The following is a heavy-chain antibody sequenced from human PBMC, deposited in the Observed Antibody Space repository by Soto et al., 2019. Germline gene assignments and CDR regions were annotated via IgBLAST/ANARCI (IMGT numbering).Heavy chain of an antibody. Sequence: ESGGGVVPPGRPLRLSCAASGFTFSRYGMHWVRQAPGKGLEWVGVIVRDGGQKQYADSVRGRFTISRDNSKNTLYLEMNSVTVXXXXXXXXXXXXDFEDNGLDYWGRGTLVTVSS. CDR3: XXXXDFEDNGLDY. CDR2: IVRDGGQK. V-gene: IGHV3-33*01. CDR1: GFTFSRYG. J-gene: IGHJ4*02. D-gene: IGHD1-1*01.